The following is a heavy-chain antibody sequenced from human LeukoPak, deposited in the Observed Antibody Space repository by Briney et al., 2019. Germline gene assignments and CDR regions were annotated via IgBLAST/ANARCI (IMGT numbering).Heavy chain of an antibody. CDR1: GFTFSSYA. D-gene: IGHD6-13*01. CDR3: ASVSIAAAGYLDY. Sequence: GGSLRLSCAASGFTFSSYAMSWVRQAPGKGLEWVSSISSSSSYIYYADSVKGRFTISRDNAKNSLYLQMNSLRAEDTAVYYCASVSIAAAGYLDYWGQGTLVTVSS. J-gene: IGHJ4*02. CDR2: ISSSSSYI. V-gene: IGHV3-21*01.